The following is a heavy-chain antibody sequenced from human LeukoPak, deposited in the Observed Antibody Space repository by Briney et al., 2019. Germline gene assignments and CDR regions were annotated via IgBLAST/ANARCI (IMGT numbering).Heavy chain of an antibody. CDR3: ARDVFRDTWGDGSSSASAY. D-gene: IGHD2-21*02. CDR1: SHTFTSYG. Sequence: ASVKVSCKASSHTFTSYGISWVRQAPGQGLEWMGWISAYNGNTNYAQKFQGRVTMTTDTSTSTAYMELRSLRSDDTAVYYCARDVFRDTWGDGSSSASAYWGQGTLVTVSS. V-gene: IGHV1-18*01. CDR2: ISAYNGNT. J-gene: IGHJ4*02.